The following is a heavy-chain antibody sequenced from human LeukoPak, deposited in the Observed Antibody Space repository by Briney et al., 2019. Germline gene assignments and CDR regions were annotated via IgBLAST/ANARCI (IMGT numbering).Heavy chain of an antibody. D-gene: IGHD3-10*01. CDR1: GGSIDSNY. V-gene: IGHV4-59*01. Sequence: PSETLSLTCTVSGGSIDSNYWSWIRQPPGKGLGWIGYIHDDGSTNFNPSLQSRVIISVDTSKSQFSLRLSSVTAADTAVYYCARSYYYGSGNVVFDHWGQGSLVTVSS. CDR2: IHDDGST. CDR3: ARSYYYGSGNVVFDH. J-gene: IGHJ4*02.